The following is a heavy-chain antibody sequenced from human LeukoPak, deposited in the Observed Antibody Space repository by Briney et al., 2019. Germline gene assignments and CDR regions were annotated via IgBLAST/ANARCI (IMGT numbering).Heavy chain of an antibody. J-gene: IGHJ4*02. CDR2: IYYSGST. V-gene: IGHV4-61*05. Sequence: SETLSLTCSVSGGSISSSTYYWGWIRQPPGKGLEWIGSIYYSGSTNYNPSLKSRVTISVDTSKNQFSLNLTSVTAADTAVYYCARAKTGEDFDYWGQGTLVTVSS. CDR1: GGSISSSTYY. D-gene: IGHD7-27*01. CDR3: ARAKTGEDFDY.